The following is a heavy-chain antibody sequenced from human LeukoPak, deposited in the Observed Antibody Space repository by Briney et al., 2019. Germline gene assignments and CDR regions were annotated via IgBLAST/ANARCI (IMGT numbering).Heavy chain of an antibody. V-gene: IGHV3-30*04. Sequence: GGSLRLSCAASGFTFSSYAMHWVRQAPGKGVEWVAVISYDGSNKYYADSVKGRFTISRDNSKNTLYLQMNSLRAEDTAVYYCVLVRGGGSEYWGQGTLVTVSS. D-gene: IGHD3-10*01. CDR1: GFTFSSYA. J-gene: IGHJ4*02. CDR2: ISYDGSNK. CDR3: VLVRGGGSEY.